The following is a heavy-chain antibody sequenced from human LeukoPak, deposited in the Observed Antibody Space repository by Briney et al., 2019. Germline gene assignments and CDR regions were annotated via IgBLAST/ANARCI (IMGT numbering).Heavy chain of an antibody. CDR3: ESEAGYGDYVDAFGY. CDR2: ISAYNGNT. D-gene: IGHD4-17*01. Sequence: ASVKLSCAASGYTFTSYGMNWVRQAPGQGLEWMGCISAYNGNTNYAQTLQGRVTMTTDTSTSTAYMELKSLRSDDTAVYYCESEAGYGDYVDAFGYWGQGTLVTVSS. CDR1: GYTFTSYG. J-gene: IGHJ4*02. V-gene: IGHV1-18*01.